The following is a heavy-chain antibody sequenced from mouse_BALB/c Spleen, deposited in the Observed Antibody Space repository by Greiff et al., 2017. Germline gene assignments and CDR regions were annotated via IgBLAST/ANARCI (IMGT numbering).Heavy chain of an antibody. Sequence: VQLQQSGGGLVQPGGSRKLSCAASGFTFSSFGMHWVRQAPEKGLEWVAYISSGSSTIYYADTVKGRFTISRDNPKNTLFLQMTSLRSEDTAMYYCARSGYEYEGPGAMDDWGQGTSVTVSS. CDR2: ISSGSSTI. J-gene: IGHJ4*01. CDR3: ARSGYEYEGPGAMDD. V-gene: IGHV5-17*02. D-gene: IGHD2-4*01. CDR1: GFTFSSFG.